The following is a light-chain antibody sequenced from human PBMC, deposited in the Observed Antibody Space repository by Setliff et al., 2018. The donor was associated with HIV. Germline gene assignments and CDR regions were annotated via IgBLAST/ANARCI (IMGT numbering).Light chain of an antibody. CDR3: SSYTGSNTYI. CDR2: DVS. J-gene: IGLJ1*01. Sequence: QSVLTQPASVSGSPGQSITISCTGTSSDAGAYNYVSWSQQHPGKAPKLMIYDVSKRPSGVSNRFSGAKSGNTASLTISGLQAGDEADYYCSSYTGSNTYIFGSGTKVTVL. CDR1: SSDAGAYNY. V-gene: IGLV2-14*01.